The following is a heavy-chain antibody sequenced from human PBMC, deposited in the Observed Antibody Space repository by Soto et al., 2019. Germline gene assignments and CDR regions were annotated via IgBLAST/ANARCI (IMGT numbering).Heavy chain of an antibody. D-gene: IGHD6-6*01. V-gene: IGHV3-48*02. J-gene: IGHJ4*02. CDR3: ARGLPYEYSTSFFDS. CDR1: GFTFSTYS. Sequence: EVQLVESGGGLVQPGGSLRLSCAASGFTFSTYSINWFRQAPGTGLEGVSYISGGGSTIYYADSVKGRFTISRDNAKNSLYRQVNSLRDEDTAVYYCARGLPYEYSTSFFDSWGQGTLATVSS. CDR2: ISGGGSTI.